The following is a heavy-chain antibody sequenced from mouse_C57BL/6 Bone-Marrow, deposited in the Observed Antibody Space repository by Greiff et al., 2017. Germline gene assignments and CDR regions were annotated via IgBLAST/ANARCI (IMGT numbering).Heavy chain of an antibody. CDR2: ISSGSSTI. CDR1: GFTFSHYG. CDR3: AREVLLLGFAY. V-gene: IGHV5-17*01. Sequence: EVKLVESGGGLVKPGGSLKLSCAASGFTFSHYGMHWVRQAPEKGLEWVAYISSGSSTIYYADTVKGRFTISRDNAKNTLFLQMTSLRSEDTAMYYCAREVLLLGFAYWGQGTLVTVSA. J-gene: IGHJ3*01. D-gene: IGHD1-1*01.